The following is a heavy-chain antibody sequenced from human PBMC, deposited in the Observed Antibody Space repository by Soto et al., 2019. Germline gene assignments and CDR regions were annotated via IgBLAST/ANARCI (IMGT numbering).Heavy chain of an antibody. CDR1: GGSISSYY. J-gene: IGHJ4*02. CDR2: IYYSGST. Sequence: SETLSLTCTVSGGSISSYYWSWIRQPPGKGLEWIGYIYYSGSTNYNPSLKSRVTISVDTSKNQFSLKLSSVTAADTAVYYCARPLYRYGVFAYWAQGTLFTVSS. CDR3: ARPLYRYGVFAY. V-gene: IGHV4-59*01. D-gene: IGHD5-18*01.